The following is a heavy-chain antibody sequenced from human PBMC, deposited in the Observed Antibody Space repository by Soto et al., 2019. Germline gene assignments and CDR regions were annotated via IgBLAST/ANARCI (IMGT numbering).Heavy chain of an antibody. V-gene: IGHV4-30-4*01. Sequence: SETLSLTCTVSGGSISSGDYYWSWIRQPPGKGLEWIGYIYYSGSTYYNPSLKSRVTISVDTSKNQFSLKLSSVTAADTAVYYCARVAKKWFGELFGDWFDPWGQGTLVTVSS. CDR2: IYYSGST. CDR3: ARVAKKWFGELFGDWFDP. CDR1: GGSISSGDYY. J-gene: IGHJ5*02. D-gene: IGHD3-10*01.